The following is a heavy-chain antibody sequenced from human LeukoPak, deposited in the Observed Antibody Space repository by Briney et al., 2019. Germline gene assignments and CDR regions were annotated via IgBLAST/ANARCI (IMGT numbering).Heavy chain of an antibody. Sequence: PGGSLRLSCAASGFTFSSYGMHWVRQAPGKGLEWVAFIRYDGSNKYYADSVKGRFTISRDNSKNTLYLQMNSLRAEGTAVYYCAKMEGVLRYFDWFTHFDYWGQGTLVTVSS. V-gene: IGHV3-30*02. J-gene: IGHJ4*02. CDR2: IRYDGSNK. CDR3: AKMEGVLRYFDWFTHFDY. D-gene: IGHD3-9*01. CDR1: GFTFSSYG.